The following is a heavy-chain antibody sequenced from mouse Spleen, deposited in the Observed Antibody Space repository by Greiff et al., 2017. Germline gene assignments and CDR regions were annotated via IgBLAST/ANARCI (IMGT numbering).Heavy chain of an antibody. V-gene: IGHV1-50*01. J-gene: IGHJ4*01. Sequence: QVQLQQPGAELVKPGASVKLSCKASGYTFTSYWMQWVKQRPGQGLEWIGEIDPSDSYTNYNQKFKGKATLTVDTSSSTAYMQLSSLTSEDSAVYYCARYYSNYGGYAMDYWGQGTSVTVSS. CDR1: GYTFTSYW. D-gene: IGHD2-5*01. CDR2: IDPSDSYT. CDR3: ARYYSNYGGYAMDY.